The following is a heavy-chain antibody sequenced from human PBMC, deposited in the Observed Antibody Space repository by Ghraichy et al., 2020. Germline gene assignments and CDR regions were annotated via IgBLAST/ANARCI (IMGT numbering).Heavy chain of an antibody. D-gene: IGHD2-21*02. CDR1: GVIFSIFA. CDR2: AIPVFGSP. J-gene: IGHJ4*02. Sequence: SVKVSCKAPGVIFSIFAINWVRQAPGQGLEWMGGAIPVFGSPIYALKFQDRVTITTDESTSTAYLELSSLKSEDSAIYYCATGLDRGDFYRFDHWGQGTLVSVSS. CDR3: ATGLDRGDFYRFDH. V-gene: IGHV1-69*05.